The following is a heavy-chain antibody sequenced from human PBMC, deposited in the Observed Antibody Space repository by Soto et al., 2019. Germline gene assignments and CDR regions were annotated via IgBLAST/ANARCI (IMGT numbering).Heavy chain of an antibody. CDR2: IYRTGST. D-gene: IGHD1-7*01. V-gene: IGHV4-4*02. J-gene: IGHJ4*02. CDR3: ASRDPGTSVDY. Sequence: TLSLTCAVSGGFFTSNNWWTWVRQPPGQGLEWIGEIYRTGSTNYNPSLKSRVTISLDKSENQFSLKVTSLTAADTAVYYCASRDPGTSVDYWGQGTLVTVSS. CDR1: GGFFTSNNW.